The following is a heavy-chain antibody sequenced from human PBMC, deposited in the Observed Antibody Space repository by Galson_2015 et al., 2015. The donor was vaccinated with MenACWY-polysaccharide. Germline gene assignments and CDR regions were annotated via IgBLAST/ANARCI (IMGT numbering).Heavy chain of an antibody. CDR3: VRGSSGWRGMDV. V-gene: IGHV3-74*01. J-gene: IGHJ6*02. D-gene: IGHD6-19*01. CDR1: GFTFSSHC. Sequence: SLRLSCAASGFTFSSHCIHWVRQAPRKGLVWVSRICSDENSITYAGSVKGRFSISRENAENTVYLQMNSLTAEDTALYYCVRGSSGWRGMDVWGQGTTVTVSS. CDR2: ICSDENSI.